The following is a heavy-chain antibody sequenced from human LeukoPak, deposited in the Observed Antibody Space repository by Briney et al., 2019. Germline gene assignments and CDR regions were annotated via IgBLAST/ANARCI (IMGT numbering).Heavy chain of an antibody. J-gene: IGHJ4*02. V-gene: IGHV3-21*01. CDR1: VFTFRIYS. D-gene: IGHD5-12*01. Sequence: AGGSLRLSCAPSVFTFRIYSTNGVPEATQGGPEGVSSISSSSSYIYYADSVRDRFTIPSDKAKHSLYLQMNSLRDGDTAVYYCARDDPGGYCGYPQWGQGTLVSVSS. CDR2: ISSSSSYI. CDR3: ARDDPGGYCGYPQ.